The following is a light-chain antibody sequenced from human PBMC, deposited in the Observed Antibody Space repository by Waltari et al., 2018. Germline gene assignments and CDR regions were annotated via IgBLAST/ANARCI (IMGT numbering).Light chain of an antibody. V-gene: IGLV2-8*01. Sequence: QSALTQPPSASGSPGQSVTISCTGTSNDAGGYNYVPWYQQHPCKAPKLMIYEVSKRPSGVPDRFSGSKSGYTASLTVSGLQAEDEADYFCSSYAGSNNVVFGGGTKLTVL. CDR2: EVS. CDR3: SSYAGSNNVV. CDR1: SNDAGGYNY. J-gene: IGLJ2*01.